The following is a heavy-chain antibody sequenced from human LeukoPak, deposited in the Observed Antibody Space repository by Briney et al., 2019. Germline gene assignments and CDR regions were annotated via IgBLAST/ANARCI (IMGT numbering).Heavy chain of an antibody. Sequence: PGGSLRLSCAASGFTFSSYAMHWVRQAPGKGLEWVAVISYDGSNKHYADSVKGRFTVSRDNSKNTLYLQMDSLRAEDTAVYYCANDRGYCSGGSCYYLDFWGQGTLVTVSS. D-gene: IGHD2-15*01. J-gene: IGHJ4*02. CDR2: ISYDGSNK. CDR1: GFTFSSYA. V-gene: IGHV3-30*18. CDR3: ANDRGYCSGGSCYYLDF.